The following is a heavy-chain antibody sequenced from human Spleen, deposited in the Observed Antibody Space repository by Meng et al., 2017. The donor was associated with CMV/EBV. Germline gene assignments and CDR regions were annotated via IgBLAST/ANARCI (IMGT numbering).Heavy chain of an antibody. D-gene: IGHD1-7*01. CDR1: GGTFSDYT. CDR3: ARVINVGNYYPDS. CDR2: IIPILNIT. V-gene: IGHV1-69*02. Sequence: SVKVSCKASGGTFSDYTFSWVRQAPGQGLKWMGRIIPILNITNYIQEFQGRLTITADKSTRTAYMELHSLRSEDTAMYYCARVINVGNYYPDSWGQGTRVTVSS. J-gene: IGHJ4*02.